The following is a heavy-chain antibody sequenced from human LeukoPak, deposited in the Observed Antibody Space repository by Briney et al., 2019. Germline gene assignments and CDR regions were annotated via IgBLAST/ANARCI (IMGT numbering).Heavy chain of an antibody. CDR2: ITSDGTTT. D-gene: IGHD5-12*01. J-gene: IGHJ2*01. CDR1: GFSFSGSW. CDR3: ARDGVATVDLDL. Sequence: GGSLRLSCAAYGFSFSGSWMHWIRQVPGKGLVWVSHITSDGTTTTYADSVKGRFTISRDNAKNTLYLQMNSLRAEDTAVYYCARDGVATVDLDLWGRGTLVTVSS. V-gene: IGHV3-74*01.